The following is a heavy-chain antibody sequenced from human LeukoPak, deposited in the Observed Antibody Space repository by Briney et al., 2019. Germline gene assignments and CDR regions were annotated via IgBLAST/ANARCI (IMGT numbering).Heavy chain of an antibody. D-gene: IGHD5-24*01. CDR3: ARDSGWLQSRDY. V-gene: IGHV3-49*04. CDR2: IRSKAYGGTT. CDR1: GFIFRDYA. J-gene: IGHJ4*02. Sequence: GGSLRLSCTASGFIFRDYAMSWVRQGPGKGLEWVVFIRSKAYGGTTEYAASVKGRFTISRDDSKSIAYLQMNSLRTEDTAVYYCARDSGWLQSRDYWGQGTLVTVSS.